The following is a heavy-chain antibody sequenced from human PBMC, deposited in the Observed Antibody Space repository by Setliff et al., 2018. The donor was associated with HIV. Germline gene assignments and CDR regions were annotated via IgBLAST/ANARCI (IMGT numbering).Heavy chain of an antibody. CDR3: ARVGWDYYDSSGVGEFDY. CDR2: IYYSGRT. CDR1: GYSISSGYY. Sequence: LSLTCTVSGYSISSGYYWGWIRQPPGKGLAWIGSIYYSGRTYYNPSLKSRVTISVDTSKNQFSLKLSSVTAADTAVYYCARVGWDYYDSSGVGEFDYWGQGTLVTVSS. D-gene: IGHD3-22*01. J-gene: IGHJ4*02. V-gene: IGHV4-38-2*02.